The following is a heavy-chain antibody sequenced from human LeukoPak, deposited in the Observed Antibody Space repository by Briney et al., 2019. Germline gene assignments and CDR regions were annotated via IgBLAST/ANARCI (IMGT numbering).Heavy chain of an antibody. D-gene: IGHD4-11*01. CDR1: GGSIISSSYY. V-gene: IGHV4-39*07. J-gene: IGHJ4*02. CDR2: IYYSGST. CDR3: ARTDYSNNYDY. Sequence: SETLSLTCTVSGGSIISSSYYWGWIRQPPGKGLEWIGSIYYSGSTYYNPSLKSRVTISVDTSKNQISLKLSSVTAADTAAYYCARTDYSNNYDYWGQGTLVTVSS.